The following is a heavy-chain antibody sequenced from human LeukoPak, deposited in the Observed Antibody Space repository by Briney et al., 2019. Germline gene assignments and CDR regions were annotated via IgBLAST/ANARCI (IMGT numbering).Heavy chain of an antibody. J-gene: IGHJ4*02. CDR3: ARGGSYFPPDY. Sequence: ASVKVSCKASGYTFTGYYMHWVRQAPGQGLEWMGWINSNSGGTNYPQKFQGRVTMTRDTSISTAYREVSRLRSDDTAVYYCARGGSYFPPDYWGQGTLVTVSS. V-gene: IGHV1-2*02. CDR2: INSNSGGT. CDR1: GYTFTGYY. D-gene: IGHD1-26*01.